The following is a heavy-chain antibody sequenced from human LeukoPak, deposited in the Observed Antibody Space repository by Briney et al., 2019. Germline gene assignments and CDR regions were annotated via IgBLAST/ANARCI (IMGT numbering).Heavy chain of an antibody. J-gene: IGHJ4*02. CDR3: AKARSKATMTPFDY. V-gene: IGHV3-23*01. D-gene: IGHD3-22*01. CDR1: GFTFSRYA. Sequence: GGSLRLSCAASGFTFSRYAMSWVRQAPGKGLEWVSSISGSGGSTYYADSVKGRFTISRDDSKNTLYLQMNSLRAEDTAVYYCAKARSKATMTPFDYWGQGTLVTVSS. CDR2: ISGSGGST.